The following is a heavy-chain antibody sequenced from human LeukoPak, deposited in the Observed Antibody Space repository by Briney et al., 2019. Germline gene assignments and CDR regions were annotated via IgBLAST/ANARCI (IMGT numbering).Heavy chain of an antibody. CDR2: IWYDGSNK. Sequence: PGRSLRLSCAASGFTFSSYGMHWVRQAPGKGLEWVAVIWYDGSNKYYADSVKGRFTISRDNSKNTLYLQMNSLRAEDTAVYYCARPHDSSGHYHYWFDYWGQGTLVTVSS. CDR1: GFTFSSYG. D-gene: IGHD3-22*01. V-gene: IGHV3-33*01. CDR3: ARPHDSSGHYHYWFDY. J-gene: IGHJ4*02.